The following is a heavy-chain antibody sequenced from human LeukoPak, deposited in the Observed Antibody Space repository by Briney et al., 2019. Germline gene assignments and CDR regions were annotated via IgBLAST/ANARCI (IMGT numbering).Heavy chain of an antibody. V-gene: IGHV3-23*01. D-gene: IGHD3-10*01. J-gene: IGHJ6*04. CDR2: IIDTGGAT. CDR1: GFSFSSFA. CDR3: AKFNGHPTTNYYMDV. Sequence: GGCLRLSCAASGFSFSSFAMTWVRQAPGKGLEWDSGIIDTGGATYYADSVKGRFTISRDNSKNTLFLQMNSLRAEDTAVYYCAKFNGHPTTNYYMDVWGEGTTVTVSS.